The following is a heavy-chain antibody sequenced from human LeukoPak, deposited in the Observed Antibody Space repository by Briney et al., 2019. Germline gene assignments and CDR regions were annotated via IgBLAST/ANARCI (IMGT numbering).Heavy chain of an antibody. CDR3: ASQRLELWFGVLRQEFDY. D-gene: IGHD3-10*01. Sequence: KPSETLSLTCAVSGYSISSGYYWGWIRQPPGKGLEWIGSIYHSGSTYYNPSLKSRVTISVDTSKNQFSLKLSSVTAADTAVYYCASQRLELWFGVLRQEFDYWGQGTLVTVSS. J-gene: IGHJ4*02. V-gene: IGHV4-38-2*01. CDR1: GYSISSGYY. CDR2: IYHSGST.